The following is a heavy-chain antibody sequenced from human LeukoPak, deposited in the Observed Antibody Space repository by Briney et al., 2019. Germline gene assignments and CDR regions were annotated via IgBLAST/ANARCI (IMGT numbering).Heavy chain of an antibody. D-gene: IGHD3-10*01. J-gene: IGHJ5*02. CDR2: TYYRSKWYN. CDR3: ARVWFGDQMGWFDP. CDR1: GDSVSSKSVT. Sequence: SQTLSLTCAISGDSVSSKSVTWDWIRQSPSRGLEWLGRTYYRSKWYNDYAVSVKSRITINPDTSKNQFSLQLSSVTPEDTAVYYCARVWFGDQMGWFDPWGQGTLVTVSS. V-gene: IGHV6-1*01.